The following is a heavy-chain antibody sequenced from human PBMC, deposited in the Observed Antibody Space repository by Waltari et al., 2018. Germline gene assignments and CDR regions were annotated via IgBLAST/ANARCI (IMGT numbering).Heavy chain of an antibody. Sequence: QLQLQESGPGLVKPSETLSITCTVSGGSISSSSYYWGWIRQPPGKGLEWIGSIYYSGRTYYNPSLKSRVTISVDTSKNQFSLKLSSVTAADTAVYYCARQPEGSSPYYFDYWGQGTLVTVSS. V-gene: IGHV4-39*01. CDR2: IYYSGRT. J-gene: IGHJ4*02. D-gene: IGHD6-19*01. CDR1: GGSISSSSYY. CDR3: ARQPEGSSPYYFDY.